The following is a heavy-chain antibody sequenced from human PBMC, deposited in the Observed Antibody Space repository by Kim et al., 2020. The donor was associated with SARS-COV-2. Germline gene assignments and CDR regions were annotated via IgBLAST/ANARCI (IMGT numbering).Heavy chain of an antibody. D-gene: IGHD3-9*01. J-gene: IGHJ6*02. CDR1: GGTFSSYA. V-gene: IGHV1-69*04. CDR3: ASDILTGLAGWNYYYGMDV. CDR2: IIPILGIA. Sequence: SVKVSCKASGGTFSSYAISWVRQAPGQGLEWMGRIIPILGIANYAQKFQGRVTITADKSTSTAYMELSSLRSEDTAVYYCASDILTGLAGWNYYYGMDVWGQGTTVTVSS.